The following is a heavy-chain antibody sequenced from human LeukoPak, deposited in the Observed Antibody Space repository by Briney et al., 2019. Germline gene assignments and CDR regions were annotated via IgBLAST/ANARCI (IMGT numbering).Heavy chain of an antibody. CDR3: ARDPRYCSSTSCYTINWFDP. CDR2: ISAYNGNT. Sequence: ASVKVCCKASGYTFTSYGISWVRQAPGQGLEWMGWISAYNGNTNYAQKLQGRVTMTTDTSTSTAYMELRSLRSDDTAVYYCARDPRYCSSTSCYTINWFDPWGQGTLVTVSS. J-gene: IGHJ5*02. D-gene: IGHD2-2*02. CDR1: GYTFTSYG. V-gene: IGHV1-18*01.